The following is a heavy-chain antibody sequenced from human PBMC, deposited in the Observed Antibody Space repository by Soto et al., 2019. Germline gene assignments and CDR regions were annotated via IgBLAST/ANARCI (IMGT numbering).Heavy chain of an antibody. CDR3: ARGPPYSSGWYLGY. V-gene: IGHV3-33*01. D-gene: IGHD6-19*01. J-gene: IGHJ4*02. CDR1: GFTFSNYG. CDR2: IWYDGSNK. Sequence: QVQLVESGGGVVQPGRSLRLSCAASGFTFSNYGMHWVRQAPGKGLEWVAVIWYDGSNKYYADSVRGRFTISRDNSKNTLFLQMDRLRVEDTAVYYCARGPPYSSGWYLGYWGQGTLVTVSS.